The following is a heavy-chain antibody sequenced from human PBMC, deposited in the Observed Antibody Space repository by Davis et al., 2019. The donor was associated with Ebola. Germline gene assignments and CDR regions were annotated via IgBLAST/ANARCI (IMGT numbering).Heavy chain of an antibody. Sequence: GGSLRPSCAPSGFTFSSKSRNWVRQAPGKGLEWVSSISRSSSYINYATSVKGRFTISRYNATNSLYLQMNSLRAEDTAVYYCARDELKYYYDSSGYGTADAVDIWGQGTMVTVSS. J-gene: IGHJ3*02. CDR1: GFTFSSKS. CDR3: ARDELKYYYDSSGYGTADAVDI. V-gene: IGHV3-21*01. CDR2: ISRSSSYI. D-gene: IGHD3-22*01.